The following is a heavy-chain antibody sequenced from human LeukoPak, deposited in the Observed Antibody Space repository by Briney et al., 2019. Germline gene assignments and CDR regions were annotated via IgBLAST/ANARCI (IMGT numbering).Heavy chain of an antibody. CDR3: ARSPEGFFDWLLSYFDY. J-gene: IGHJ4*02. V-gene: IGHV5-51*01. Sequence: GESLKISCKGSGYSFTSYWIGWVRQMPGKGLEWMGIIYPGDSDTRYSPSFQGQVTISADKSISTAYLQWNSLKASDTAMYYCARSPEGFFDWLLSYFDYGGREPLVTVP. CDR1: GYSFTSYW. CDR2: IYPGDSDT. D-gene: IGHD3-9*01.